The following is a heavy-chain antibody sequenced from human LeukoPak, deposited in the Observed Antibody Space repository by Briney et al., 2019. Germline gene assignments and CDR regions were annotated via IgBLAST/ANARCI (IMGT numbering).Heavy chain of an antibody. CDR1: GGSISRYY. D-gene: IGHD2-15*01. V-gene: IGHV4-4*07. Sequence: TSETLSLTCTVSGGSISRYYRTWIRQPAGGGLEWIGRIYSSGSTDYNPSLKSRITMSLDTSKNQFSLKLRSVTAADTAVYYCARVYCSGGNCYHFDHWGQGTLVTVSS. CDR2: IYSSGST. J-gene: IGHJ4*02. CDR3: ARVYCSGGNCYHFDH.